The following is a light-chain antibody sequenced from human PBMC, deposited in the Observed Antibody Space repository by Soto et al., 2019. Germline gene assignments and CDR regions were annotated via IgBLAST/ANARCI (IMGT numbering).Light chain of an antibody. CDR1: TGAVTPNNF. CDR2: NTS. Sequence: QAVVTQEPSLTVSPGGTVTVTCASSTGAVTPNNFASWFQQKPRQAPRALISNTSDKLSWTPARFSGSVLGDKAALTLSGVQPEDEADYYCLLYSRGTWVFGGGTKVTVL. J-gene: IGLJ3*02. CDR3: LLYSRGTWV. V-gene: IGLV7-43*01.